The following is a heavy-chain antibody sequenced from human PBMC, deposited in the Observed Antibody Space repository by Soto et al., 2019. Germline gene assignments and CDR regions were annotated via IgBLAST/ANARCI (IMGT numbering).Heavy chain of an antibody. V-gene: IGHV3-30*18. J-gene: IGHJ6*02. CDR1: GFTFSGYG. D-gene: IGHD5-12*01. CDR2: ISSGGSNK. Sequence: QVQLVESGGGVVQPGRSLRLSCAASGFTFSGYGMHWVRQAPGKGLEWVAVISSGGSNKYYADSVKGRFTISRDKSKSTMYGQINRLRAEDTAVYYCANPLNPLTGGYSGYDPLPSGMDVWGQGTTVTVSS. CDR3: ANPLNPLTGGYSGYDPLPSGMDV.